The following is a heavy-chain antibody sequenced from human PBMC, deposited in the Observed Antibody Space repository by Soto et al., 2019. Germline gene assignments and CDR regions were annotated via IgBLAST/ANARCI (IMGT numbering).Heavy chain of an antibody. Sequence: QVQLQQWGAGLLKPSETLSLTCAVYGGSFSVYYWSWIRQPPGKGLEWIGEINHSGSTNYNPSLKSRVTISVDTSKNQFSLKLSSVTAADTAVYYCASTRRIAAAGVGTNYWGQGTLVTVSS. J-gene: IGHJ4*02. CDR2: INHSGST. V-gene: IGHV4-34*01. CDR1: GGSFSVYY. CDR3: ASTRRIAAAGVGTNY. D-gene: IGHD6-13*01.